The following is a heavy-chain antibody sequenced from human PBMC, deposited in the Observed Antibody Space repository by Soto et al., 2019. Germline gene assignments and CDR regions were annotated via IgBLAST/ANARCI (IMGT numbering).Heavy chain of an antibody. D-gene: IGHD3-9*01. V-gene: IGHV3-48*04. Sequence: EVQLGESGGGLVQPGGSLRLSCVASGFTFSSYSMVWVRQAPGKGLEWISYIFATSTTIYYADSVKGRFTVSRDNTQNSLFLLMNSLRAEDTAIYYCARDKDWAFDYWGQGTLVTVPS. J-gene: IGHJ4*02. CDR1: GFTFSSYS. CDR3: ARDKDWAFDY. CDR2: IFATSTTI.